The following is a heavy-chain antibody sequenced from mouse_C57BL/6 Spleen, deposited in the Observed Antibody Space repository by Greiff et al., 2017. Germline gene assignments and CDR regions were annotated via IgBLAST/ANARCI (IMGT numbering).Heavy chain of an antibody. CDR2: IDPSDSYT. Sequence: QVQLQQPGAELVKPGASVKLSCKASGYTFTSYWMQWVKQRPGQGLEWIGEIDPSDSYTNYNQKFKGKATLTVDTSSSTAYMQLSSLTSEDSAVYYCARGGDYDGVAYWGQGTLVTVS. CDR1: GYTFTSYW. D-gene: IGHD2-4*01. J-gene: IGHJ3*01. CDR3: ARGGDYDGVAY. V-gene: IGHV1-50*01.